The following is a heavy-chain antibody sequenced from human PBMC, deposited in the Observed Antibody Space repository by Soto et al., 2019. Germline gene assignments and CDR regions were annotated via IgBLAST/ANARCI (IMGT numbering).Heavy chain of an antibody. V-gene: IGHV3-11*01. Sequence: GGSLRLSCAASGFTFSDYYMSWIRQAPGKGLEWVSYISSSGSTIYYADSVKGRFTISRDNAKNSLYLQMNSLRAEDTAVYYCASRNWNFRVPFDYWGQGTLVTVSS. D-gene: IGHD1-7*01. CDR1: GFTFSDYY. J-gene: IGHJ4*02. CDR3: ASRNWNFRVPFDY. CDR2: ISSSGSTI.